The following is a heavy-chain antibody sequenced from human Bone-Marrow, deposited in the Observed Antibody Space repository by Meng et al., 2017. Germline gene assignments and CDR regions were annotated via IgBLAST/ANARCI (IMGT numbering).Heavy chain of an antibody. CDR1: GFTFGDYA. CDR2: IRSKTYGGTT. V-gene: IGHV3-49*03. J-gene: IGHJ5*02. Sequence: GGSLRLSCTASGFTFGDYAMSWFRQAPGKGLEWVGFIRSKTYGGTTEYAASVKGRFTISRDDSKSIAYLQMNSLKTEDTAVYYCTSSGYCRGGSCPSGAWFDPWGEGTLVTVSS. CDR3: TSSGYCRGGSCPSGAWFDP. D-gene: IGHD2-15*01.